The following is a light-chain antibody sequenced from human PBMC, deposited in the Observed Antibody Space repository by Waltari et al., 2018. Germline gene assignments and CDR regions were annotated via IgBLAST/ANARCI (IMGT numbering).Light chain of an antibody. CDR3: CSYTGKSGVM. J-gene: IGLJ3*02. V-gene: IGLV2-11*01. Sequence: HSALTQPRSVSGSPGQSVIISCTGTSSDVGDYDYVSWYQRYPGNAPKLIIHNVIKRPAGVPDPFSVSKSGNTASLTISGLQAGDEADYFGCSYTGKSGVMFGGGTKLTVL. CDR1: SSDVGDYDY. CDR2: NVI.